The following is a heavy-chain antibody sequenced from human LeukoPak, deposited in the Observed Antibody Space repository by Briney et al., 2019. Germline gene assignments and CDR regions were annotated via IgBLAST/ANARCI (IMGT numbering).Heavy chain of an antibody. Sequence: SVKVSCKASGGTFSSYAISRVRQAPGQGLEWMGGIIPIFGTANYAQKFQGRVTITADESTSTAYMELSSLRSEDTAVYYCARLRGYSYGLGAIDYWGQGTLVTVSS. V-gene: IGHV1-69*13. CDR1: GGTFSSYA. CDR3: ARLRGYSYGLGAIDY. J-gene: IGHJ4*02. CDR2: IIPIFGTA. D-gene: IGHD5-18*01.